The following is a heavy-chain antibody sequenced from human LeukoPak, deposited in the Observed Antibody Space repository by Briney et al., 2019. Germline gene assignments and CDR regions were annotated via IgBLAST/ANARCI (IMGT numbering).Heavy chain of an antibody. J-gene: IGHJ4*02. V-gene: IGHV1-2*02. D-gene: IGHD1-26*01. CDR3: ARATIVGRKTGEDY. CDR2: INPNSGGT. Sequence: GASVTVSCKASGYTFTGYYMHWVRQAPGQGLEWMGWINPNSGGTNYAQKFQGRVTMTRDTSISTAYMELSRLRSDDTAVYYCARATIVGRKTGEDYWGQGTLVTVSS. CDR1: GYTFTGYY.